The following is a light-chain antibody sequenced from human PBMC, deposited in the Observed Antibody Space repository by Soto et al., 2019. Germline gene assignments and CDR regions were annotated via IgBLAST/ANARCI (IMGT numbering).Light chain of an antibody. J-gene: IGKJ3*01. CDR1: QSVGSTY. Sequence: EIVLTQSPGTLSLSPGERATLSCRASQSVGSTYLAWYQQKPGQAPRVLIYGASSRATGIPDRFSGSGYGTEFTLTISRLEPEDFGVYFWQQYGSSPFTFGPGTKVDIK. CDR3: QQYGSSPFT. CDR2: GAS. V-gene: IGKV3-20*01.